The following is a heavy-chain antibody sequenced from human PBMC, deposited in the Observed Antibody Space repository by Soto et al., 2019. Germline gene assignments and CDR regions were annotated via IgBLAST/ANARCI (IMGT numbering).Heavy chain of an antibody. V-gene: IGHV3-23*01. J-gene: IGHJ4*02. Sequence: GGSLILSCAASGFTFSTYVMSWVRQAPGKGLEWFSSISGSGGNTYYADSVKGQFTISRDNSKNTLYLQMDSLRAEDTAVYYCAKSSGSSGLSDYFAYWGQGTLVTVSS. CDR1: GFTFSTYV. D-gene: IGHD1-26*01. CDR3: AKSSGSSGLSDYFAY. CDR2: ISGSGGNT.